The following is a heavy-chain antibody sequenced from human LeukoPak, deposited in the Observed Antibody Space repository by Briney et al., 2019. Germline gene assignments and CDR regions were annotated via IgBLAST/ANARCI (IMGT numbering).Heavy chain of an antibody. Sequence: PSETLSLTCTVSGGSITDYYWNWIRQPPGKGLEWIGFIYKNGSTNYNPSVKSRVTISVDRSKNQFSLKLSSVTAADTAVYYCARRSALLWFGELSSTLDYWGQGTLVTVSS. CDR1: GGSITDYY. D-gene: IGHD3-10*01. V-gene: IGHV4-59*12. CDR3: ARRSALLWFGELSSTLDY. CDR2: IYKNGST. J-gene: IGHJ4*02.